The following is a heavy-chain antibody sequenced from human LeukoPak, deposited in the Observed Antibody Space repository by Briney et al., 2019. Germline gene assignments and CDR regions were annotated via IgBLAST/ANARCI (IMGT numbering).Heavy chain of an antibody. J-gene: IGHJ6*03. CDR3: AKDKFDVVVPAAIPDYYMDV. V-gene: IGHV3-30*18. Sequence: PGGSLRLSCAASGFTFSSYGMHWVRQAPGKGLEWVAVISYDGSNKYYADSVKGRFTISRDNSKNTLYLQMNSLRAEDTAVYYCAKDKFDVVVPAAIPDYYMDVWGKGTTVTVSS. CDR1: GFTFSSYG. D-gene: IGHD2-2*02. CDR2: ISYDGSNK.